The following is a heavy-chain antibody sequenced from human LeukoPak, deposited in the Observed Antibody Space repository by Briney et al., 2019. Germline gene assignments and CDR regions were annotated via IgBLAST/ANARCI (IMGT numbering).Heavy chain of an antibody. V-gene: IGHV4-39*01. CDR3: AIASRFGERMGFDP. Sequence: PSETLSLTCTVSGGSISSDNYYWGWIRQPPGKGLEWIGSIYYSGSTYYSPSLKSRVTISVDTSKNQFSLKLSSVTAADTAVYYCAIASRFGERMGFDPWGQGTLVTVSS. CDR2: IYYSGST. J-gene: IGHJ5*02. D-gene: IGHD3-10*01. CDR1: GGSISSDNYY.